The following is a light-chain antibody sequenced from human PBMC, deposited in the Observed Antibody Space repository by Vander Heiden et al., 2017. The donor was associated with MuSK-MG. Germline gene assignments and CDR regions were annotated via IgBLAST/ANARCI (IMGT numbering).Light chain of an antibody. Sequence: DIQLTQSPSFLSASVGDRVTITCRASQGISSYLAWYQQKPGKAPKLLIYAASTLQSGVPARFSGSGSGTEFTHTISSLQPEDFATYYCQQLNSYPPMYTFGQGTKLEIK. J-gene: IGKJ2*01. V-gene: IGKV1-9*01. CDR1: QGISSY. CDR3: QQLNSYPPMYT. CDR2: AAS.